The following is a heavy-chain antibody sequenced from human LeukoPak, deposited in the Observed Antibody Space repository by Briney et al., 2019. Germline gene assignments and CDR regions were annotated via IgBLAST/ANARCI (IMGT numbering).Heavy chain of an antibody. CDR1: GYTFTSYA. J-gene: IGHJ4*02. CDR2: INAGNGNT. CDR3: AWETYDILTGYRGYFDY. D-gene: IGHD3-9*01. Sequence: ASVKVSCKASGYTFTSYAMHWVRQAPGQRLEWMGWINAGNGNTKYPQKFQGRVTITRDTSASTAYMELSSLRSEDTAVYYCAWETYDILTGYRGYFDYWGQGTLVTVSS. V-gene: IGHV1-3*01.